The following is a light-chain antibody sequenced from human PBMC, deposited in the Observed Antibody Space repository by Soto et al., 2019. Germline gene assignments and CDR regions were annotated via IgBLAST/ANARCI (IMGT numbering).Light chain of an antibody. V-gene: IGKV3-11*01. CDR3: QQRTNWPSST. CDR2: DAS. Sequence: EIVLTQSPATLSLSPGERATLSCRASQSVSSYFAWYQQKPGQAPRLLIYDASNRATGIPARFSGSGSGTDFTLTISSLEPEDFAVYYCQQRTNWPSSTFGQGTRLEIK. CDR1: QSVSSY. J-gene: IGKJ5*01.